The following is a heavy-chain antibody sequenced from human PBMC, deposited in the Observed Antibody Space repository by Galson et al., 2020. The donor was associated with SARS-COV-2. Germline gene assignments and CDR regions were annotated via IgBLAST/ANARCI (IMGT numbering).Heavy chain of an antibody. D-gene: IGHD3-9*01. J-gene: IGHJ4*02. V-gene: IGHV4-61*02. CDR3: ARDSFDILTGPLGNFDS. CDR2: ISISGST. CDR1: GGSISSGVYY. Sequence: SETLSLTCIVSGGSISSGVYYWNWLRQPAGEGLEWIGRISISGSTSKNPSLKSRVNISVDKSKNQFSLKLSSVTAADTAVYYCARDSFDILTGPLGNFDSWGQGTLVTVSS.